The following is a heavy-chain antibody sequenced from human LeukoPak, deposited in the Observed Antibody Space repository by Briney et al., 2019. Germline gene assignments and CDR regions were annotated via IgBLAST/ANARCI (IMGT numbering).Heavy chain of an antibody. Sequence: WETLSLTCNVSGGSITTSSFYWGWIRQTPGKGLEWIGTFYYTGDTYYNRSLKSRATIAVDTSKDQFFLALSSVTAADTAVYYCVRAVGAVAGPGDWFDPWGPGTLVTVSS. J-gene: IGHJ5*01. CDR2: FYYTGDT. CDR3: VRAVGAVAGPGDWFDP. V-gene: IGHV4-39*01. D-gene: IGHD6-19*01. CDR1: GGSITTSSFY.